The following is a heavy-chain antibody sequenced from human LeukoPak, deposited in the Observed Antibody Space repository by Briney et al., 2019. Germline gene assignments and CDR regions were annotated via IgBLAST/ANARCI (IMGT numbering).Heavy chain of an antibody. CDR2: ISGSGGST. CDR3: AKSITMIVDMDV. CDR1: GFSFSSYA. D-gene: IGHD3-22*01. Sequence: TGGSLRLSCAASGFSFSSYAMSWVRQAPGKGLEWVSAISGSGGSTYYADSVKGRFTSSRDNSKNTLYLQINSLRAEDTAVYYCAKSITMIVDMDVWGKGTTVTVSS. V-gene: IGHV3-23*01. J-gene: IGHJ6*03.